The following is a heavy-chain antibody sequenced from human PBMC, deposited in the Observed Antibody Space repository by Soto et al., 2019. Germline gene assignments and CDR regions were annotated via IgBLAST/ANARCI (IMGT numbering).Heavy chain of an antibody. D-gene: IGHD6-13*01. CDR3: ARTPPAGYSPRYYYGMDV. V-gene: IGHV1-69*13. Sequence: AASVKVSCKASGGTFSSYAISWVRQAPGQGLEWMGGIIPIFGTANYAQKFQGRVTITADESTSTAYMELSSLRSEDTAVYYCARTPPAGYSPRYYYGMDVWGQGTTVTVSS. CDR2: IIPIFGTA. CDR1: GGTFSSYA. J-gene: IGHJ6*02.